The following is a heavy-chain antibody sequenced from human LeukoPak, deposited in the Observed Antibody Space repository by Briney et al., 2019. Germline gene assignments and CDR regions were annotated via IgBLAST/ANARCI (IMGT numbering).Heavy chain of an antibody. V-gene: IGHV4-34*01. J-gene: IGHJ4*02. CDR1: GVSFSGYY. D-gene: IGHD6-19*01. CDR3: ARGAVAGTY. CDR2: INHSGST. Sequence: SETLSLTCAVYGVSFSGYYWSWIRQPPGKGLEWIGEINHSGSTNYNPSLKSRVTISVDTSKNQFSLKLSSVTAADTAVYYCARGAVAGTYWGQGTLVTVSS.